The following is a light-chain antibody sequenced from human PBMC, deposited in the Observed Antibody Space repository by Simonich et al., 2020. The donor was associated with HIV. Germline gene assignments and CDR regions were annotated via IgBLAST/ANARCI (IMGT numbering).Light chain of an antibody. V-gene: IGLV1-44*01. CDR2: RNN. CDR3: AAWDDSLNGVV. J-gene: IGLJ2*01. CDR1: SSNIGSNP. Sequence: QSVLTQPPSASGTPGQRVTISCSGSSSNIGSNPVNWYQQLPGTAPKLLIYRNNQRPSGVPDRFSGSKSGTSASLAISGLQSEDEADYYCAAWDDSLNGVVFGGGTKVTVL.